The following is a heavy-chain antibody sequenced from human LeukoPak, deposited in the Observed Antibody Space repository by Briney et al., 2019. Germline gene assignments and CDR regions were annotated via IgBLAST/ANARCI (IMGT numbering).Heavy chain of an antibody. Sequence: PGGSLRLSCAASGFSFRTYAMTWVRQAPGKGLEWVTSISGSGATTYNADPLKGRFTISRDNSKNTLYLQMNSLRAEDTAVYYCVKESTSSGYYHAPDYWGQGTLVTVS. J-gene: IGHJ4*02. CDR3: VKESTSSGYYHAPDY. V-gene: IGHV3-23*01. CDR1: GFSFRTYA. D-gene: IGHD3-22*01. CDR2: ISGSGATT.